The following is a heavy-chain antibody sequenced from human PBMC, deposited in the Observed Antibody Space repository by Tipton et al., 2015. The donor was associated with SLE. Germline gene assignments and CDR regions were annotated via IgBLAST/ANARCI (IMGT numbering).Heavy chain of an antibody. CDR1: GQSLTGYY. CDR2: INDSGYT. J-gene: IGHJ5*02. D-gene: IGHD2-2*01. V-gene: IGHV4-34*01. Sequence: TLSLTCAVYGQSLTGYYWSWIRQSPGKGLEWIGEINDSGYTNYNPSLKSRVTLSVDTSKNQFSLKLTSVTAADTAVYYCARQSAAGPGADSWGQGTLVTVS. CDR3: ARQSAAGPGADS.